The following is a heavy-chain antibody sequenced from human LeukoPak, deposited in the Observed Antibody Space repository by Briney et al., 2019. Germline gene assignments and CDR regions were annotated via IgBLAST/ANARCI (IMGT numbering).Heavy chain of an antibody. CDR2: MNPNSGNT. CDR1: GYTSTSYD. J-gene: IGHJ4*02. CDR3: ARGYSYGQGINY. Sequence: ASVKVSCKASGYTSTSYDINWVRQATGQGLEWMGWMNPNSGNTGYAQKFQGRVTMTRNTSISTAYMELSSLRSEDTAVYYCARGYSYGQGINYWGQGTLVTVSS. V-gene: IGHV1-8*01. D-gene: IGHD5-18*01.